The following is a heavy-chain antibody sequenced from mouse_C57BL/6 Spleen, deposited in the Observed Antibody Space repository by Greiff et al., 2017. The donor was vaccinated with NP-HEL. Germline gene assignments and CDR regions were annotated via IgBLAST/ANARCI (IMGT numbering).Heavy chain of an antibody. J-gene: IGHJ2*01. CDR3: AREGVTTDY. V-gene: IGHV1-72*01. Sequence: QVQLQQPGAELVKPGASVQLSCKASGYTFTSYWMHWVKQRPGRGLERIGRIDLNSGGIKYNEKFKSKATLTVDKPSSTAYMQLSSLTSEDSAVYYCAREGVTTDYWGQGTTHTVSS. CDR1: GYTFTSYW. CDR2: IDLNSGGI. D-gene: IGHD2-2*01.